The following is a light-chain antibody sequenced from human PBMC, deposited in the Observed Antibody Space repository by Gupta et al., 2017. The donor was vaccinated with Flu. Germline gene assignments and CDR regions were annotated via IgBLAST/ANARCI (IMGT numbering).Light chain of an antibody. CDR3: QQHSGLPMYT. V-gene: IGKV3-11*01. J-gene: IGKJ2*01. CDR2: DAS. Sequence: EIVLTQSPATLSLSPGDRAILSCRASQSVNIYLAWYQQKPGQPPRLLMFDASKRAAGIPDRFSGSGSGTDFTLTISTREPEDFAVYYCQQHSGLPMYTFGQGTKLEI. CDR1: QSVNIY.